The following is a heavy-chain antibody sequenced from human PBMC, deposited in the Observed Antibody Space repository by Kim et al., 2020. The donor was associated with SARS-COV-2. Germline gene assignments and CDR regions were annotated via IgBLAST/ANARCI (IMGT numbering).Heavy chain of an antibody. V-gene: IGHV3-23*01. CDR2: IGGSGERT. Sequence: GGSLRLSCAASGFKFSRQAMAWVRQAPGKGLEWVSAIGGSGERTYYAESVKGRFIMSRDISKNTIYLQMSSLRAEDTAIYYCAKLKTMLQGVNYFDSWGQGTLVTVSA. CDR1: GFKFSRQA. J-gene: IGHJ4*02. D-gene: IGHD3-10*01. CDR3: AKLKTMLQGVNYFDS.